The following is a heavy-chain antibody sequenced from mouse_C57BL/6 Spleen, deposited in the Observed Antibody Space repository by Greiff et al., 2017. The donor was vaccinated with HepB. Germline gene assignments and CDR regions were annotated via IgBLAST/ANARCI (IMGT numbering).Heavy chain of an antibody. Sequence: QVQLKQSGPGLVAPSQSLSITCTVSGFSLTSYGVSWVRQPPGKGLEWLGVIWGDGSTNYHSALISRLSISKDNSKSQVFLKLNSLQTDDTATYYCAKEGVYYYGSSLYYAMDYWGQGTSVTVSS. CDR1: GFSLTSYG. V-gene: IGHV2-3*01. J-gene: IGHJ4*01. D-gene: IGHD1-1*01. CDR2: IWGDGST. CDR3: AKEGVYYYGSSLYYAMDY.